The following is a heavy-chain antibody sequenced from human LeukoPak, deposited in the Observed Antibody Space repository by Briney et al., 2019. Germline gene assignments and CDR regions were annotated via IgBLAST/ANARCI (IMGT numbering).Heavy chain of an antibody. CDR1: GDTFTGYT. CDR2: IFPIFVIA. J-gene: IGHJ6*02. D-gene: IGHD2-2*01. Sequence: VKVSCKASGDTFTGYTICRVRQGPRQRLWWMGRIFPIFVIANYAQNFQGRVTLTADKSTSTAYMELSSLRSEETAVYYCARVDCSSTSCYGPNYGMDVWGQGTTVTVSS. CDR3: ARVDCSSTSCYGPNYGMDV. V-gene: IGHV1-69*02.